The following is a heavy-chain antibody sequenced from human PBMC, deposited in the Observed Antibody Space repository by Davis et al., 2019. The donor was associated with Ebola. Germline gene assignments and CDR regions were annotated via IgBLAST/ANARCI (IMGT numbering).Heavy chain of an antibody. Sequence: HSQTLSLTCAISGDSVSINRGAWNWIRQSPSRGLEWLGRTYYNSKWFNDYAMSVKGRITINPDTSKNQFSLHLNSVSPGDTAVYYCARGWLRGYLDYWGQGTLVTVSS. CDR1: GDSVSINRGA. CDR2: TYYNSKWFN. J-gene: IGHJ4*02. CDR3: ARGWLRGYLDY. D-gene: IGHD3-3*01. V-gene: IGHV6-1*01.